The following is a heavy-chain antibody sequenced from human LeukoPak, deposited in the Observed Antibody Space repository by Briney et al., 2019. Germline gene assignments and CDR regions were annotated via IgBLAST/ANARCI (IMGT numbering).Heavy chain of an antibody. J-gene: IGHJ4*02. CDR3: ARRSGGTFDY. CDR2: IYYSGST. D-gene: IGHD3-16*01. CDR1: GGSISSYY. V-gene: IGHV4-59*12. Sequence: SETLSLTCTVSGGSISSYYWSWIRQPPGKGLEWIGYIYYSGSTNHNPSLKSRVTISVDTSKNQFSLKLSSVTAADTAVYYCARRSGGTFDYWGQGTLVTVSS.